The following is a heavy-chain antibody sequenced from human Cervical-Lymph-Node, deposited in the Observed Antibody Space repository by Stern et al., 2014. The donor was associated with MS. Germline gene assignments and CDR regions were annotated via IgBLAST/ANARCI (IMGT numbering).Heavy chain of an antibody. J-gene: IGHJ5*02. CDR1: GFTFSLYD. D-gene: IGHD3-22*01. CDR2: LSFDGDNK. CDR3: AKDPRIYDISGYLDA. Sequence: QVQLVESGGGVVQPGRSLRLSCAASGFTFSLYDMHWVRQAPGKGLEWVAALSFDGDNKFYTDSVKGRFTISRDNSKSTLYLQLNSLRPEDTAIYYCAKDPRIYDISGYLDAWGQGTVVTVSS. V-gene: IGHV3-30*18.